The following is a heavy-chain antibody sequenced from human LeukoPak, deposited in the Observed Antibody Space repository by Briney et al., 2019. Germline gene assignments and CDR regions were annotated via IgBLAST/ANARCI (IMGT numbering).Heavy chain of an antibody. CDR2: INTDGSST. Sequence: PGGSLRLSCAASGFTFSSYAMSWVRQAPGKGLVWVSRINTDGSSTSYADSVKGRFTISRDNAKNTLYLQMNSLRAEDTAVYYCARASGAAAVSYWGQGTLVTVSS. CDR1: GFTFSSYA. CDR3: ARASGAAAVSY. V-gene: IGHV3-74*01. J-gene: IGHJ4*02. D-gene: IGHD6-13*01.